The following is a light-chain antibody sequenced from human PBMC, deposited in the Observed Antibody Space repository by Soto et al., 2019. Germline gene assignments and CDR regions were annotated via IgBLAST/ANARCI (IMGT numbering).Light chain of an antibody. Sequence: QSALTQPASVSGSPGQSITISCAGTSSDVGSYDLVSWYQQHPGKAPKLMIYEITKRPSGVSNRFSGPKSGNTASLTISGLQAEDEADYYCCSYAGDNTHVFGTGTKLTVL. J-gene: IGLJ1*01. V-gene: IGLV2-23*02. CDR1: SSDVGSYDL. CDR3: CSYAGDNTHV. CDR2: EIT.